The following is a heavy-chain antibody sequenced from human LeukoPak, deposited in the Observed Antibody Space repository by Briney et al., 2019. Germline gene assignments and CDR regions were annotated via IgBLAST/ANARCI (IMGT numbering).Heavy chain of an antibody. V-gene: IGHV1-2*04. Sequence: ASVKVSCKASGYTFTEYYVHWVRQAPGQGLEWLGWVSPNSGGTKYAQKFQGWVTMTRETSISTAYMELSRLRSDDTAVYYCARGGGGATDFDYWGQGTLVTVSS. CDR2: VSPNSGGT. CDR1: GYTFTEYY. CDR3: ARGGGGATDFDY. J-gene: IGHJ4*02. D-gene: IGHD1-26*01.